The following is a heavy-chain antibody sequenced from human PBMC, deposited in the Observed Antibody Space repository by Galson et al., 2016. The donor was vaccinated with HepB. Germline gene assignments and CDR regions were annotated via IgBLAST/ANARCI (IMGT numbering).Heavy chain of an antibody. CDR3: EHNYGKLFDY. CDR2: IYWGDDT. D-gene: IGHD3-10*01. Sequence: PALVKPTQTLTLTCTFSGFSLSTSGVGVGWIRQPPGKALEWLALIYWGDDTRYSPSLKSRLTITKDTSENQVVLTMTNMDPVDTATYYCEHNYGKLFDYWGQGTLVTVSS. CDR1: GFSLSTSGVG. J-gene: IGHJ4*02. V-gene: IGHV2-5*02.